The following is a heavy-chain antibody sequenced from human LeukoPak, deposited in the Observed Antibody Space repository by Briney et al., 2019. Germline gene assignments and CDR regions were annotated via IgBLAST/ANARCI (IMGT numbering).Heavy chain of an antibody. Sequence: GRSLRLSCAASGFTFSSYGMHWVRQAPGKGLEWVAVISYDGSNKYYADSVKGRFTISRDNSKNTLYLQMSSLRAEDTAVYYCAKDQVMRYFELSMDVWGKGTTVTVSS. CDR3: AKDQVMRYFELSMDV. J-gene: IGHJ6*04. CDR2: ISYDGSNK. CDR1: GFTFSSYG. D-gene: IGHD3-9*01. V-gene: IGHV3-30*18.